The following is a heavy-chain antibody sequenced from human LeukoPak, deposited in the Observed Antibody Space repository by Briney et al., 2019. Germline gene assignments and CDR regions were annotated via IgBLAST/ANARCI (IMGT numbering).Heavy chain of an antibody. CDR1: GLTLSTYA. CDR3: ASSPRIVGRLDYYYYMDV. Sequence: ASVKVSCKASGLTLSTYAISWVRQAPGRGLEWMGGIIPMFGSAHYAQKFQDRVTITTDESTTIACMELSSLRSEDTAVYYCASSPRIVGRLDYYYYMDVWGKGTTVTVSS. D-gene: IGHD6-6*01. J-gene: IGHJ6*03. V-gene: IGHV1-69*05. CDR2: IIPMFGSA.